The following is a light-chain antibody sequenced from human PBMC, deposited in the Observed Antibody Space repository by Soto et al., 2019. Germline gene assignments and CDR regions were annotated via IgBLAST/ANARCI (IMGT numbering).Light chain of an antibody. Sequence: EIVLTQSPGTLSLSPGESATLSCRASQSVSNTQVAWYQQKPGQAPRLLIYGASSRATGILDRFSGVGSETDFTLPISRLEPEDFAVYYCQQYDTSPHTFGQGPKLEIK. CDR3: QQYDTSPHT. CDR1: QSVSNTQ. J-gene: IGKJ2*01. CDR2: GAS. V-gene: IGKV3-20*01.